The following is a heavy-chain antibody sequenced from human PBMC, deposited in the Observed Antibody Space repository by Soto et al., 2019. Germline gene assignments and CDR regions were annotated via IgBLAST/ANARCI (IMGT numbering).Heavy chain of an antibody. V-gene: IGHV1-69*02. J-gene: IGHJ4*02. Sequence: QVQLVQSGSEVKEPGSSVKISCKTSEDTFSTYTLSWVRQAPGQGLVWMGRVLPFLDVTTYSQRFQGRVTITADRSTTTAYMELSSLTFEDTAVYYCARDRKNSNWPNFDSWGPGTLVTVPS. CDR2: VLPFLDVT. D-gene: IGHD6-13*01. CDR1: EDTFSTYT. CDR3: ARDRKNSNWPNFDS.